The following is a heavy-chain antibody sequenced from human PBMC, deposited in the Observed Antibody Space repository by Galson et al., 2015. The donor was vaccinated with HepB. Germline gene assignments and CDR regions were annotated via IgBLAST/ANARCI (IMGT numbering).Heavy chain of an antibody. Sequence: SLRLSCAVSGFIFSDHFMTWIRQAPGKGLEWVSSISTGGRSESYADSVKGRLSISRDNARNSLFLKMNNLRAEDTAVYYCARDWCPATTCERYMDVWGKGTTVTVSS. CDR2: ISTGGRSE. CDR1: GFIFSDHF. CDR3: ARDWCPATTCERYMDV. D-gene: IGHD2-2*01. V-gene: IGHV3-11*01. J-gene: IGHJ6*03.